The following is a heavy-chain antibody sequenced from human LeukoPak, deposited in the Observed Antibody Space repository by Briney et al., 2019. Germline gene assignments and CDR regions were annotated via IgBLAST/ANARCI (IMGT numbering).Heavy chain of an antibody. CDR2: IYYSGST. D-gene: IGHD6-6*01. Sequence: SETLSLTCTVSGGSISSYYWSWIRQPPGKGLEWIGYIYYSGSTNYNPSLKSRVTISVDTSRNQFSLKLSSVTAADTAVYYCARDRVFEYSSSSNYYYGMDVWGQGTTVTVSS. CDR1: GGSISSYY. V-gene: IGHV4-59*01. CDR3: ARDRVFEYSSSSNYYYGMDV. J-gene: IGHJ6*02.